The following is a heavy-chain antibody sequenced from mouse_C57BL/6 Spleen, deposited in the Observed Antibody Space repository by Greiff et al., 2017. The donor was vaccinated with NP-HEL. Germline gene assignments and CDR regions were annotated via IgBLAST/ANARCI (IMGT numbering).Heavy chain of an antibody. Sequence: EVKLQESGPGLVKPSQSLSLTCSVTGYSITSGYYWNWIRQFPGNKLGWMGYISYDGSNNYNPSLKNRISITRDTSKNQFFLKLNSVTTEDTATYYCARERAVGYFDYWGQGTTLTVSS. CDR3: ARERAVGYFDY. D-gene: IGHD1-1*02. CDR1: GYSITSGYY. J-gene: IGHJ2*01. CDR2: ISYDGSN. V-gene: IGHV3-6*01.